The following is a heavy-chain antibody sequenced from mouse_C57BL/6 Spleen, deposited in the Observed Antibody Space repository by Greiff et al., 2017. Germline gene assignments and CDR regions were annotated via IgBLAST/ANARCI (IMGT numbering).Heavy chain of an antibody. CDR3: ARGGSLGY. V-gene: IGHV1-69*01. D-gene: IGHD3-1*01. Sequence: VKQRPGQGLEWIGEIDPSDSYTNYNQKFKGKSTLTVDKSSSTAYMQLSSLTSEDSAVYYCARGGSLGYWGQGTTLTVSS. CDR2: IDPSDSYT. J-gene: IGHJ2*01.